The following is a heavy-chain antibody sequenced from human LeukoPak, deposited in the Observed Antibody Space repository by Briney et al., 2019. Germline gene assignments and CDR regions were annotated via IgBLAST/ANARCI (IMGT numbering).Heavy chain of an antibody. V-gene: IGHV3-23*01. D-gene: IGHD4/OR15-4a*01. Sequence: GGSLRLSCAASGFTFSSYAMNCVRQAPGKGLEWVSISGSGGDTYYADSVKGRFTISRGNSKNTLYLQMNSLRAEDTAVYYCAKARGATYGTYYFDYWGQGTLVTVSS. CDR1: GFTFSSYA. CDR2: SGSGGDT. CDR3: AKARGATYGTYYFDY. J-gene: IGHJ4*02.